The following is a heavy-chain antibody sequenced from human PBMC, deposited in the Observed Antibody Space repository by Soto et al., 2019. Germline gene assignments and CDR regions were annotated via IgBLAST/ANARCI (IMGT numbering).Heavy chain of an antibody. V-gene: IGHV3-23*01. Sequence: EVQLLESGGGLVQPGGSLRLSCVASGSTFSSDVMSWVRQAPGKGLEWVSGISGGTTYYADSVQGRFTISRDNFKNTLFLQMNSLRAEDTAVYRCATRDRVTSGISHFSGTDVWGQGTTVTVSS. CDR1: GSTFSSDV. CDR2: ISGGTT. J-gene: IGHJ6*02. CDR3: ATRDRVTSGISHFSGTDV. D-gene: IGHD1-26*01.